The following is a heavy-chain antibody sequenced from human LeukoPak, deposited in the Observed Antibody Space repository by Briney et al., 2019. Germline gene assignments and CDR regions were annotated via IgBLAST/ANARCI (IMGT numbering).Heavy chain of an antibody. J-gene: IGHJ3*02. CDR3: ARRYSGYGNAFDI. Sequence: PSETLSLTCTVSGGSISSYYWSWIRQPPGKVLEWIGYIYSSGSTNYSPSLKSRVTISVDTSKNQFSLKLYSVTAADTAVYYCARRYSGYGNAFDIWGQATMVTVSS. CDR2: IYSSGST. D-gene: IGHD5-12*01. V-gene: IGHV4-59*08. CDR1: GGSISSYY.